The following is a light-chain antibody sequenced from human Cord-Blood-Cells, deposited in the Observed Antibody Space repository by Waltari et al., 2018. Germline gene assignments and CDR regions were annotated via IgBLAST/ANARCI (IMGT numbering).Light chain of an antibody. J-gene: IGLJ2*01. CDR1: SANIGAGYD. Sequence: QSVLPQPPPVSAAPGQRVTISCTGSSANIGAGYDVNWYQQLPGTAPKLLIYGNSNRPSGVPDRFSGSKSGTSASLAITGLQAEDEADYYCQSYDSSLSGWVFGGGTKLTVL. CDR2: GNS. V-gene: IGLV1-40*01. CDR3: QSYDSSLSGWV.